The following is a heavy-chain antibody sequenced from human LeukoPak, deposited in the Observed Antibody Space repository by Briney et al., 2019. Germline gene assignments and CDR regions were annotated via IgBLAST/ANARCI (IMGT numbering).Heavy chain of an antibody. Sequence: SETLSLTCAVYGGSFSGYYWSWIGQPPGKGLEWIGEINHSGSTNYNPSLKSRVTISVDTSKNQFSLKLSSVTAADTAVYYCARRRRGYSSSWDFDYWGQGTLVTVSS. CDR1: GGSFSGYY. V-gene: IGHV4-34*01. J-gene: IGHJ4*02. CDR2: INHSGST. D-gene: IGHD6-13*01. CDR3: ARRRRGYSSSWDFDY.